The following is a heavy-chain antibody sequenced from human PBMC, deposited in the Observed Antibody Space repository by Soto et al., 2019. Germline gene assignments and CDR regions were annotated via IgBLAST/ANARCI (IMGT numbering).Heavy chain of an antibody. D-gene: IGHD2-8*01. CDR2: ISGSGGST. V-gene: IGHV3-23*01. CDR3: AKDETVLMVYAYLDY. Sequence: GGSLRLSCAASGFTFSSYAMSWVRQAPGKGLEWVSAISGSGGSTYYADSVKGRFTISRDNSKNTRYLQMNRLRAEDTAVYYCAKDETVLMVYAYLDYWGQGTLVTVPS. CDR1: GFTFSSYA. J-gene: IGHJ4*02.